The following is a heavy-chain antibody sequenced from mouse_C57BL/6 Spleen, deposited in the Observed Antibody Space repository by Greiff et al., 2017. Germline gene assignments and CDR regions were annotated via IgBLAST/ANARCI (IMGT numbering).Heavy chain of an antibody. D-gene: IGHD1-1*01. V-gene: IGHV1-80*01. J-gene: IGHJ4*01. CDR2: IYPGDGDT. Sequence: QVHVKQSGAELVKPGASVKISCKASGYAFSSYWMNWVKQRPGKGLEWIGQIYPGDGDTNYNEKFKGKATFTADTSSNTAYMQLSSLTTEDSAIYYCARITTVWMDYWGQGTSVTVSA. CDR1: GYAFSSYW. CDR3: ARITTVWMDY.